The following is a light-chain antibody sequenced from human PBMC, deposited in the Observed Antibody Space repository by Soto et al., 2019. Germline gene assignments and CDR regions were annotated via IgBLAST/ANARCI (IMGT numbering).Light chain of an antibody. CDR2: GAS. CDR1: QSVSSY. CDR3: QQYGSSRWT. V-gene: IGKV3-20*01. Sequence: DIVMTQSPATLSVSQGERATLSCRASQSVSSYLSWYQQKPGQAPRLLIYGASSRATGIPDRFSGSGSGTDFTLTISRLEPEDFAVYYCQQYGSSRWTFGQGTKVDI. J-gene: IGKJ1*01.